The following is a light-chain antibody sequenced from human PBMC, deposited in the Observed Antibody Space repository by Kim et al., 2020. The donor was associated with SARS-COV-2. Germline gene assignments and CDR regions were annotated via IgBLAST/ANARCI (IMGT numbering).Light chain of an antibody. V-gene: IGKV3-20*01. Sequence: EIVLTQSPGTLSLSAGERATLSCRASHSVRDNYLAWYQHKPGQAPRLLIYAASNRAIGVPDRFSGSGSGTDFTLTITGLEPADSALYYCQQYGNSPRWTFGRGTKVEIK. CDR2: AAS. CDR1: HSVRDNY. J-gene: IGKJ1*01. CDR3: QQYGNSPRWT.